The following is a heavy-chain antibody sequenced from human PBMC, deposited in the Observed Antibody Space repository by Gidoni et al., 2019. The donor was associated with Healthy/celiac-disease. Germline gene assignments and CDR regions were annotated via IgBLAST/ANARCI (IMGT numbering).Heavy chain of an antibody. Sequence: QVQLVESGGGVVQPGRSLRLSCAASGFTFSSYGMPWVRQAPGKGLEGVAVIWYDGSNKYYADSVKGRFTISRDNSKNTLYLQMNSLRAEDTAVYYCARDRHYDFWSGYWDYGMDVWGQGTTVTVSS. J-gene: IGHJ6*02. D-gene: IGHD3-3*01. V-gene: IGHV3-33*01. CDR3: ARDRHYDFWSGYWDYGMDV. CDR1: GFTFSSYG. CDR2: IWYDGSNK.